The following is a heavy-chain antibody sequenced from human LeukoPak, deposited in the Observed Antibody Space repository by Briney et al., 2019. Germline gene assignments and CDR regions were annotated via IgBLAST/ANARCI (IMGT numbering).Heavy chain of an antibody. CDR2: FNPSGGST. J-gene: IGHJ5*02. V-gene: IGHV1-46*01. CDR3: ARALRRAYCSSTSCYNWFDP. CDR1: GYTFTSYY. Sequence: ASVKVSCKASGYTFTSYYMHWVRQAPGQGLEWMGIFNPSGGSTSYAQKFQGRVTMTRDTSTSTVYMELSSLRSEDTAVYYCARALRRAYCSSTSCYNWFDPWGQGTLVTVSS. D-gene: IGHD2-2*01.